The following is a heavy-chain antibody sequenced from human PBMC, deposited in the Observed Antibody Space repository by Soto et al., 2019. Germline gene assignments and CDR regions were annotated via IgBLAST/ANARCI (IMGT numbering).Heavy chain of an antibody. J-gene: IGHJ4*02. Sequence: GESLKISCKGSGYSFTNYWIGWVRQLPGKGLEWMGIIYPGDSETRYSPSFQGQVTISADKAISTAYLQWSSLKASDTAMYYCARHDPDGTYSFDYWGQGTLVTVSS. CDR3: ARHDPDGTYSFDY. CDR1: GYSFTNYW. D-gene: IGHD1-26*01. V-gene: IGHV5-51*01. CDR2: IYPGDSET.